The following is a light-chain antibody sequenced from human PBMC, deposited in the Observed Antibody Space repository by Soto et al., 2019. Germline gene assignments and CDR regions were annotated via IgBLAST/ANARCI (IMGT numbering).Light chain of an antibody. Sequence: QSALTQPASVSGSPGQSITISCTGTSSDVGGYNHVSWYQHHPGEAPKLMIYEVSDRPSGISNRFSGSKSGNTASLTISGLQAEDEADYYCSSYTSSSTWVFGGGTQLTVL. J-gene: IGLJ3*02. CDR2: EVS. CDR3: SSYTSSSTWV. CDR1: SSDVGGYNH. V-gene: IGLV2-14*01.